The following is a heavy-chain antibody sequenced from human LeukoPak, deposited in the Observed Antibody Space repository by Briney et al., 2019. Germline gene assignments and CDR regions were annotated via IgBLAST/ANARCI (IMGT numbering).Heavy chain of an antibody. CDR2: ICSSGGAT. Sequence: PGGSLRLSCSASGFTFSDSGMHWVRQAPGKGLEYVSFICSSGGATYYEDSVKARFTISRDNSKNTLYLQMSSLRAEDTAVYYCVKGFGVIPGYWGQGTLVTVSS. CDR3: VKGFGVIPGY. J-gene: IGHJ4*02. V-gene: IGHV3-64D*06. CDR1: GFTFSDSG. D-gene: IGHD3-10*01.